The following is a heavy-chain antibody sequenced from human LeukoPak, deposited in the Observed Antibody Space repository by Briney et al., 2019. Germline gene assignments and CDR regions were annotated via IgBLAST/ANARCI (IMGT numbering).Heavy chain of an antibody. CDR2: INSDGSST. CDR1: GFTFSSYW. D-gene: IGHD6-25*01. V-gene: IGHV3-74*01. Sequence: PGGSLRLSCAASGFTFSSYWMQWVRQAPGKGLAWVSRINSDGSSTSYADSVKGRFTISRDNAKNTLYLQMNSLRAEDTAVYYCARRSAAKDAFDIWGQGTMVTVSS. J-gene: IGHJ3*02. CDR3: ARRSAAKDAFDI.